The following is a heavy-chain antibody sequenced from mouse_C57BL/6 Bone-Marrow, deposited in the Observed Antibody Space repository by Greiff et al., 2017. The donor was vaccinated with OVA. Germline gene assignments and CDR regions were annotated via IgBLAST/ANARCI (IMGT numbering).Heavy chain of an antibody. CDR3: TRPPYYYGSSYVAY. CDR1: GYTFTDYE. V-gene: IGHV1-15*01. D-gene: IGHD1-1*01. Sequence: VQGVESGAELVRPGASVTLSCKASGYTFTDYEMHWVKQTPVHGLEWIGAIDPETGGTAYNQKFKGKAILTADKSSSTAYMELRSLTSEDSAVYYCTRPPYYYGSSYVAYWGQGTLVTVSA. CDR2: IDPETGGT. J-gene: IGHJ3*01.